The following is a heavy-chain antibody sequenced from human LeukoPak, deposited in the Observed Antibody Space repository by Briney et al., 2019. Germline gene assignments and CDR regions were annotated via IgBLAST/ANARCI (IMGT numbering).Heavy chain of an antibody. J-gene: IGHJ4*02. CDR2: IYPGDSDT. D-gene: IGHD1-26*01. Sequence: GESLKISCKGSGSSFTSYWIGWVRQMPGKGLEWMGIIYPGDSDTRYSPSFQGQVTISADKSISTAYLQWSSLKASDTAMYYCARQKGEWELLRLRKTYYFDYWGQGTLVTVSS. V-gene: IGHV5-51*01. CDR1: GSSFTSYW. CDR3: ARQKGEWELLRLRKTYYFDY.